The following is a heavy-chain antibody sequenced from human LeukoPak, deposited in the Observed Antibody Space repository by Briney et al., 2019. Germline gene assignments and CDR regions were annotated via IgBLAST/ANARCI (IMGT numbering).Heavy chain of an antibody. D-gene: IGHD3-3*01. CDR3: ARITYDFWSGYYMPDDP. Sequence: ASVKVSYKASGYTFTNYGISWVRQAPGQGLEWMGWISIYNGNTDYAQKLRGRVTMTTDTSTSTAYMELRSLRSDDTAVYYCARITYDFWSGYYMPDDPWGQGTLVTVSS. J-gene: IGHJ5*02. CDR1: GYTFTNYG. V-gene: IGHV1-18*01. CDR2: ISIYNGNT.